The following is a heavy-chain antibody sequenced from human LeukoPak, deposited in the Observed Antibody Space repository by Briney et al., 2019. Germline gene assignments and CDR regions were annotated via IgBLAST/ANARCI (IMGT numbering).Heavy chain of an antibody. Sequence: GASVKVSCKTSGYMFTTYYPHWVRQAPGQGLEWMGWINPHSGGTNYAQKFQGRVTMTRDTSISTVYMELSSLRSGDTAVYYCARGGTGYSSGWLRAFDIWGQGTMVTVSS. CDR3: ARGGTGYSSGWLRAFDI. J-gene: IGHJ3*02. V-gene: IGHV1-2*02. CDR1: GYMFTTYY. CDR2: INPHSGGT. D-gene: IGHD6-19*01.